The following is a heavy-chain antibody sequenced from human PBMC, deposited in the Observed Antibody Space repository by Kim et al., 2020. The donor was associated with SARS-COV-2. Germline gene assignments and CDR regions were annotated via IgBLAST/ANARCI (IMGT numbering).Heavy chain of an antibody. Sequence: ASVKVSCKASGYTFTSYGISWVRQAPGQGLEWMGWISAYNGNTNYAQKLQGRVTMTTDTSTSTAYMELRSLRSDDTAVYYCARDPRLYGSGSYYKRGYYYYYMDVWGKGTTVTVSS. CDR1: GYTFTSYG. CDR2: ISAYNGNT. CDR3: ARDPRLYGSGSYYKRGYYYYYMDV. J-gene: IGHJ6*03. V-gene: IGHV1-18*01. D-gene: IGHD3-10*01.